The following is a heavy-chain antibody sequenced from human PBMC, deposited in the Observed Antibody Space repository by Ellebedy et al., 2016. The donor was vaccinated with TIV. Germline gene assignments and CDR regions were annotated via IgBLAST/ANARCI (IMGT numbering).Heavy chain of an antibody. CDR1: GFTISRHW. D-gene: IGHD2-15*01. Sequence: GESLKISCAASGFTISRHWMTWVRQGPGKGLEWVANINQDGGEKNYVDSVRGRFTLSRDNAKNSLYLQMNSLRAEDTAVYYCARLIGGTCQCAFDIWGQGTMVTVSS. CDR3: ARLIGGTCQCAFDI. CDR2: INQDGGEK. J-gene: IGHJ3*02. V-gene: IGHV3-7*01.